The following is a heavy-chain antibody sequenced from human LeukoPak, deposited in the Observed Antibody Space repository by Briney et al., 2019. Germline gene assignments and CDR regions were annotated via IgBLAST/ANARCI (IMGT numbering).Heavy chain of an antibody. CDR3: ARTIYYDSSGYYYSH. Sequence: SETLSLTCTVSGGSISSGGYYWSWIRQHPGKGLEWIGYIYYSGSTYYNSSLKSRVTISVDTSKNQFSLKLSSVTAADTAVYYCARTIYYDSSGYYYSHWGQGTLVTVSS. CDR2: IYYSGST. D-gene: IGHD3-22*01. CDR1: GGSISSGGYY. J-gene: IGHJ4*02. V-gene: IGHV4-31*03.